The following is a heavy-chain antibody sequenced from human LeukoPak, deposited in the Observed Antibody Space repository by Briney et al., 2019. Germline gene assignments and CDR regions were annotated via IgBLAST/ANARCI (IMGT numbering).Heavy chain of an antibody. V-gene: IGHV3-11*01. CDR1: GFKFSDYY. J-gene: IGHJ4*02. CDR3: AKSRSGSANWALRIFDN. CDR2: ISSSGNVT. D-gene: IGHD3-10*01. Sequence: PGGSLRLSCAASGFKFSDYYMSWIRQAPGKGLEWLSYISSSGNVTYYADSVKGRFIVSRDNTKSALFLQMNSLRAEDTAIYYCAKSRSGSANWALRIFDNWGQETLVSVSS.